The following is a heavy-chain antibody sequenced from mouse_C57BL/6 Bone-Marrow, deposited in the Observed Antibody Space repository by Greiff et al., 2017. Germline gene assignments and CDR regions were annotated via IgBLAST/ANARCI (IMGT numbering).Heavy chain of an antibody. CDR2: LNPGSGGT. D-gene: IGHD1-1*01. CDR3: ARDYYGSSDFDY. CDR1: GYAFTNYL. V-gene: IGHV1-54*01. Sequence: VQLQQSGAELVRPGTSVKVSCKASGYAFTNYLIEWVQQRPGQGLEWIGVLNPGSGGTNYNEKFKGKATLTADKSSSTAYMQRSSLTSEDSAVYFWARDYYGSSDFDYWGQGTTLTVSS. J-gene: IGHJ2*01.